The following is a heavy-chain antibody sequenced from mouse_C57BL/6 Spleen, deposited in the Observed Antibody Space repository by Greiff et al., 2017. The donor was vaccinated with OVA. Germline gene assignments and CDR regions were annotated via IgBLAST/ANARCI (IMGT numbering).Heavy chain of an antibody. CDR3: ARVTTGSRRDY. D-gene: IGHD1-1*01. J-gene: IGHJ2*01. CDR1: GYAFTNYL. Sequence: VQLQQSGAELVRPGTSVKVSCKASGYAFTNYLIEWVKQRPGQGLEWIGVINPGSGGTNYNEKFKGKATLTADKSSSTAYMQLSSLTSEDSAVYFCARVTTGSRRDYWGQGTTLTVSS. CDR2: INPGSGGT. V-gene: IGHV1-54*01.